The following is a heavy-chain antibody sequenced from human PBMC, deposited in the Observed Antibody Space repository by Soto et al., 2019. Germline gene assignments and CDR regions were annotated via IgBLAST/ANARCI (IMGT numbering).Heavy chain of an antibody. CDR3: ARGGEGRGYSGYDLIRYYYGMDV. V-gene: IGHV1-69*12. CDR1: GGTFSSYA. CDR2: IIPIFGTA. J-gene: IGHJ6*02. D-gene: IGHD5-12*01. Sequence: QVQLVQSGAEVKKPGSSVKVSCKASGGTFSSYAISWVRQAPGQGLEWMGGIIPIFGTANYAQKFQGRVTITADESTSTAYMELSSLRSEDTAVYYCARGGEGRGYSGYDLIRYYYGMDVWGQGTTVTVSS.